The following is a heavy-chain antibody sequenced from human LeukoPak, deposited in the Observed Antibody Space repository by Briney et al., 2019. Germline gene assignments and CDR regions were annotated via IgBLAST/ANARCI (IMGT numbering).Heavy chain of an antibody. CDR1: GFTFSSYA. V-gene: IGHV3-23*01. Sequence: PGGSLRLSCAASGFTFSSYAMSWVRQAPGKGLEWVSAISGSGGSTYYADSVKGRFTISRDNSKNTLYLQMNSLRAEDTAVYYCAKDANHPSDLRFLEWLRYYYMDVWGKGTTVTVSS. D-gene: IGHD3-3*01. J-gene: IGHJ6*03. CDR2: ISGSGGST. CDR3: AKDANHPSDLRFLEWLRYYYMDV.